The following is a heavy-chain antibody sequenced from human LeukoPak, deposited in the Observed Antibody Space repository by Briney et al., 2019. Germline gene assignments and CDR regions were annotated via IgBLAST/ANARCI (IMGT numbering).Heavy chain of an antibody. J-gene: IGHJ4*02. Sequence: SQTLSFTCATSGDSVSSNSAAWNWIRQSPSRGLEWLGRTYYRSKWYNDYAVSVRSRITINPDISKNQFSLQLNSVTPEDTAVYYCARTGGGGRSFDYWGQGTLVTVSS. D-gene: IGHD3-16*01. CDR2: TYYRSKWYN. CDR3: ARTGGGGRSFDY. CDR1: GDSVSSNSAA. V-gene: IGHV6-1*01.